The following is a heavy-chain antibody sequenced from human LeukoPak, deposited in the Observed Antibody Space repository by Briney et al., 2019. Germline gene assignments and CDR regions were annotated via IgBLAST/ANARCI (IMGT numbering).Heavy chain of an antibody. D-gene: IGHD3-10*01. CDR2: TYSNGRT. CDR1: GFTVSSNY. V-gene: IGHV3-53*01. J-gene: IGHJ6*03. Sequence: GGSLRLSCAASGFTVSSNYMSWVRQAPGKGLEWVSVTYSNGRTYYADSVKGRFTISRDNSKNTLYLQMNSLRAEDTAVYYCARVLSGRGSLYDYYYYMDVWGKGTTVTISS. CDR3: ARVLSGRGSLYDYYYYMDV.